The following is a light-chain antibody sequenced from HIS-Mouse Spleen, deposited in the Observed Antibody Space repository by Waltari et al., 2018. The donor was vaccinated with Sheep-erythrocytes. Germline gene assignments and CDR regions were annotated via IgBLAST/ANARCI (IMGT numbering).Light chain of an antibody. V-gene: IGLV3-1*01. J-gene: IGLJ2*01. CDR2: QDS. CDR3: QAWDSSTAV. Sequence: SYELTQPPSVSVSPGQTASITCSGDKLGDKYACWYQQKPGQSPVLVIYQDSKRPSGIHERFSGPNSGNPATLTISGTQAMDEADYYCQAWDSSTAVFGGGTKLTVL. CDR1: KLGDKY.